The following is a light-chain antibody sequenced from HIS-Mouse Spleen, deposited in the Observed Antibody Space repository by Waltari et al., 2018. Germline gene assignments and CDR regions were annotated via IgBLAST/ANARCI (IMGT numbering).Light chain of an antibody. CDR2: DAS. CDR1: QSVSSY. Sequence: EIVLTQSPATLSLSPGERATLPCRASQSVSSYLAWYQQKPGQAPRLLIYDASNRATGIPARFSGSGPGTDFTLTISSLEPEDFAVYYCQQRSNCPLTFGGGTKVEIK. J-gene: IGKJ4*01. CDR3: QQRSNCPLT. V-gene: IGKV3D-11*02.